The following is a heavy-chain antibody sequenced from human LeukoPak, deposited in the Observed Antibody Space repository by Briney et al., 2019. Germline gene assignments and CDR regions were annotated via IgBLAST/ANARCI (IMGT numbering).Heavy chain of an antibody. V-gene: IGHV4-39*01. CDR3: ARRGGIAVH. Sequence: PSETLSLTCTVSGGSISSSSYYWGWIRQPPGKGLEWIGSIYYSGSTYYNPSLKSRVTISVDTSKNQFSLKLSSVTVADTAVYYCARRGGIAVHWGQGTLVTVSS. CDR1: GGSISSSSYY. CDR2: IYYSGST. J-gene: IGHJ4*02. D-gene: IGHD6-19*01.